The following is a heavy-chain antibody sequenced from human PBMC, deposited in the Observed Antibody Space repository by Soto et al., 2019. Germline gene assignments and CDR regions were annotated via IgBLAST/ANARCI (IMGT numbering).Heavy chain of an antibody. CDR2: ISYDGSNK. CDR1: GFPFSSYG. Sequence: QVQLVESGCGVVQPGSSLRLSCAASGFPFSSYGMHWVREAPGKGLEWVAVISYDGSNKYYADSVKGRFTISRDNSASTLYLQMNSLRPEDTALYYCVGGQYYFDCRGQGALVNVSP. CDR3: VGGQYYFDC. J-gene: IGHJ4*02. V-gene: IGHV3-30*03.